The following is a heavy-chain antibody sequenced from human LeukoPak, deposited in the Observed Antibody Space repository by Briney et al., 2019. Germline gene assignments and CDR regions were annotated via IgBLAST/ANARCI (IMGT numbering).Heavy chain of an antibody. V-gene: IGHV4-38-2*01. CDR3: ARAGWIITSGIDY. CDR1: RYSIRRGNY. J-gene: IGHJ4*02. D-gene: IGHD3-10*01. CDR2: IYHIGST. Sequence: SESLSLTPVVSRYSIRRGNYWAWIRQPPGKGREWIGTIYHIGSTYYTPSLGSRVTISVDTSKNEFSLNLKSVTAADTAAYYCARAGWIITSGIDYWGQGALVTVSS.